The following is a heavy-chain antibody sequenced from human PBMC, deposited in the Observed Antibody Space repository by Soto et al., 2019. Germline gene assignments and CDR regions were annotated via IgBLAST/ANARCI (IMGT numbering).Heavy chain of an antibody. D-gene: IGHD5-12*01. J-gene: IGHJ4*02. CDR2: INTYNGMT. CDR1: GYTFINYH. Sequence: QVQLVQSGGEVKKPGASVTVSCKASGYTFINYHITWVRQAPGQGLEWMAWINTYNGMTDYAQRCQGRVTMTRDISTSTACMELRNLGSDDTAVYFCAKSPRGEMATDWGQGTLVTVSS. V-gene: IGHV1-18*01. CDR3: AKSPRGEMATD.